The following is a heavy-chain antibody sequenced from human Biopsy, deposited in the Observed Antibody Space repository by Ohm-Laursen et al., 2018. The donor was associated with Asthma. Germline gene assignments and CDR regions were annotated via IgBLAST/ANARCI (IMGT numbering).Heavy chain of an antibody. CDR2: ITYDGAKT. CDR1: GFKFSSYA. CDR3: ARGDSSGWSHYYFDY. V-gene: IGHV3-30-3*01. D-gene: IGHD6-19*01. Sequence: SLRLSCTASGFKFSSYAFHWVRQAPGKGLEWVALITYDGAKTLYGDSVKGRFTVSRDSSENSLFLQMNNLRPEDTAVYYCARGDSSGWSHYYFDYWGQGTLVTVSS. J-gene: IGHJ4*02.